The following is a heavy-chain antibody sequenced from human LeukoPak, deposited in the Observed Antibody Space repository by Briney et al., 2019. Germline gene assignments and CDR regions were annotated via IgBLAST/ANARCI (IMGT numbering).Heavy chain of an antibody. CDR2: INSGGST. Sequence: GGSLRLSCAASGFTVSGNYMSWVRQAPGKGLEWVSVINSGGSTYYADSVKGRFTISRDNSKNTLYLQMNSLRAEATALYYCAREEGYCSSTSCSYAFDIWGQGTMVTVSS. CDR3: AREEGYCSSTSCSYAFDI. CDR1: GFTVSGNY. J-gene: IGHJ3*02. V-gene: IGHV3-66*02. D-gene: IGHD2-2*01.